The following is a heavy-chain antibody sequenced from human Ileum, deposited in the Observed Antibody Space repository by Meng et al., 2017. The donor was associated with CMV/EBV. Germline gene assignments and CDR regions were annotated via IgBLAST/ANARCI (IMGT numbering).Heavy chain of an antibody. V-gene: IGHV4-31*03. CDR1: GGSISSGGYY. Sequence: CTVSGGSISSGGYYWSWIRQHPGKGLDWIGHIYYRRSTNYNPSLKSRVNISVDTSKNQFSLKLSSVTAADTAVYYCATLTSGTYSFDYWGQGTLVTVSS. J-gene: IGHJ4*02. CDR3: ATLTSGTYSFDY. CDR2: IYYRRST. D-gene: IGHD1-26*01.